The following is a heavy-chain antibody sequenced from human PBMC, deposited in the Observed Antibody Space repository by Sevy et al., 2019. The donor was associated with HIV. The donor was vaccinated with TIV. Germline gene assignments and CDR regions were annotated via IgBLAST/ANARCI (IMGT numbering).Heavy chain of an antibody. CDR1: GGSISSYY. D-gene: IGHD3-3*01. Sequence: SETLSLTCTVSGGSISSYYWSWIRQPPGKGLEWIGYIYYSGSTNYNPSLKSRVNISVDTSKNQFSLKLSSVTAADTAVYYCARAREWLYDMDVWGQGTTVTVSS. CDR3: ARAREWLYDMDV. CDR2: IYYSGST. J-gene: IGHJ6*02. V-gene: IGHV4-59*01.